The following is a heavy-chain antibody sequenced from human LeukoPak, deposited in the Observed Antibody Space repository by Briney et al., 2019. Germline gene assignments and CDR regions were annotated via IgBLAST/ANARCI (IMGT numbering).Heavy chain of an antibody. CDR3: AKGHIVVVPAVSGYYFDY. J-gene: IGHJ4*02. V-gene: IGHV3-30*02. D-gene: IGHD2-2*01. CDR1: GFTFSSYG. CDR2: IRYDGSNK. Sequence: PGGSLRLSCAASGFTFSSYGMHWVRQAPGKGLEWVAFIRYDGSNKYYADSVKGRFTISRDNSKNTLYLQMNSLRAEDTAVYYCAKGHIVVVPAVSGYYFDYWGQGTLVTVSS.